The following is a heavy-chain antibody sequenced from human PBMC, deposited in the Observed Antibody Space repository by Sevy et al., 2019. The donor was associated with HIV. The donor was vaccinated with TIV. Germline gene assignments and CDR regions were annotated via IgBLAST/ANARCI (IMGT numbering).Heavy chain of an antibody. CDR1: GFTFSSYV. J-gene: IGHJ4*02. D-gene: IGHD2-21*02. CDR2: IWYDGTIK. V-gene: IGHV3-33*08. Sequence: HGGSLRLSCAASGFTFSSYVMHWVRQAPGKGLEWVALIWYDGTIKYYADSVKGRFTISRDNSKDTLFLQMNSLTPEDTAVYYCARGGGYCGGDCYSIDYWGLGALVTVSS. CDR3: ARGGGYCGGDCYSIDY.